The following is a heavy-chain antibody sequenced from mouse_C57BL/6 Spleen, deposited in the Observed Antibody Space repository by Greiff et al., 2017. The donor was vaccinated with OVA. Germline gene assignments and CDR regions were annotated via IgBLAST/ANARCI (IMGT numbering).Heavy chain of an antibody. Sequence: QVQLQQPGAELVKPGASVKMSCKASGYTFTSYWITWVKQRPGQGLEWIGDIYPGSGSTNYNEKFKSKATLTVDTSSSTAYMQLSSLKSEGSAFYYCARLWGALDYWGQGTSVTVSS. CDR3: ARLWGALDY. CDR2: IYPGSGST. CDR1: GYTFTSYW. J-gene: IGHJ4*01. V-gene: IGHV1-55*01. D-gene: IGHD1-1*02.